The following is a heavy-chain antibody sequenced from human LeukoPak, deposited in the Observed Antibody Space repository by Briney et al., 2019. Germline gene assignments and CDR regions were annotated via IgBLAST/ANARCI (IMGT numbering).Heavy chain of an antibody. CDR1: GYTLTELS. D-gene: IGHD4-11*01. CDR2: FDPEDGET. CDR3: ARDDNYGIYVNVDY. J-gene: IGHJ4*02. V-gene: IGHV1-24*01. Sequence: ASVKVSCKVSGYTLTELSMHWVRQAPGKGLEWMGGFDPEDGETIYAQKFQGRVTMTEDTSTDTAYMELSSLRSEDTAVYYCARDDNYGIYVNVDYWGQGTLVTVSS.